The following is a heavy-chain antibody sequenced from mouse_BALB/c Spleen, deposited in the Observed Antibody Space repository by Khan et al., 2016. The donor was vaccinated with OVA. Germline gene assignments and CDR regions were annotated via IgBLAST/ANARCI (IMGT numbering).Heavy chain of an antibody. J-gene: IGHJ3*01. D-gene: IGHD2-10*01. V-gene: IGHV1-77*01. CDR1: GYTFTDFY. CDR3: AGRNCLAYIFAY. Sequence: QVQLQQPGAELARPGASVKLSCKASGYTFTDFYINRVKQRAGQGLEWIGEISPGSGDTYYHEKFKGKATLTADKSSSTAYMQLRSLTSEPSAASLRAGRNCLAYIFAYWGRGTRGTVS. CDR2: ISPGSGDT.